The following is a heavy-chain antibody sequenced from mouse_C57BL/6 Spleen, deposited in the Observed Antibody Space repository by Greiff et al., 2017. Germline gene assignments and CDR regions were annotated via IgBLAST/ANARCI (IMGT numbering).Heavy chain of an antibody. CDR3: ARENYGSSPWFAY. J-gene: IGHJ3*01. V-gene: IGHV1-69*01. Sequence: QVQLQQPGAELVMPGASVKLSCKASGYTFTSYWMHWVKQRPGQGLEWIGEIDPSDSYTNYNQKFKGKSTLTVDTSSSTAYMQLSSLTSEDSAVYYCARENYGSSPWFAYWGQGTLVTVSA. D-gene: IGHD1-1*01. CDR2: IDPSDSYT. CDR1: GYTFTSYW.